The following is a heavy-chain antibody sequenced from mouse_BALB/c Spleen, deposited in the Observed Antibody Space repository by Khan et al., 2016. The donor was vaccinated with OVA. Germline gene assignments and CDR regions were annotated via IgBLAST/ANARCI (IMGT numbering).Heavy chain of an antibody. V-gene: IGHV3-2*02. CDR2: ISSTGST. CDR3: ARNLYYCDGYALDV. Sequence: EVQLQESGPGLVKPSQSLSLTCTVTGFSITSEYAWNWLRQFPGNQLEWMGYISSTGSTSYTPSLNSRISISRDTSKNPFFLQLKSVTTEDKATYYCARNLYYCDGYALDVWGRGTSVTGSS. J-gene: IGHJ4*01. CDR1: GFSITSEYA. D-gene: IGHD1-1*02.